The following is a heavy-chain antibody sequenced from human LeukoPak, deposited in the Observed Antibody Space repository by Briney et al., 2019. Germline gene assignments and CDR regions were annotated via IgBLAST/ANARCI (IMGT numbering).Heavy chain of an antibody. CDR1: GGSISSGDYY. D-gene: IGHD7-27*01. V-gene: IGHV4-30-4*08. Sequence: PSETLSLTCTVSGGSISSGDYYWSWIRQPPGKGLESIGYLYYNGSTYYNPSLKSRVTISVDTSKTQFPLKLRSVTRACTAVEHWARTSLGGTWFYPWGEETLVTVSS. J-gene: IGHJ5*02. CDR2: LYYNGST. CDR3: ARTSLGGTWFYP.